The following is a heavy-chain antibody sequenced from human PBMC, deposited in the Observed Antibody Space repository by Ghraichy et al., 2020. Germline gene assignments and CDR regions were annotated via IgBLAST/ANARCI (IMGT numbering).Heavy chain of an antibody. CDR3: ARGSRVVRFYYYDGMDV. V-gene: IGHV3-48*02. CDR1: GFTFSGYS. Sequence: GGSLRLSCVGSGFTFSGYSMNWVRQSLGKRLEWVSYITSSGSFKSYADSVKGRFTISRDNAQNSLSLQMNSLTDEDTAVYYCARGSRVVRFYYYDGMDVWGQGTTVTVSS. D-gene: IGHD4-23*01. CDR2: ITSSGSFK. J-gene: IGHJ6*02.